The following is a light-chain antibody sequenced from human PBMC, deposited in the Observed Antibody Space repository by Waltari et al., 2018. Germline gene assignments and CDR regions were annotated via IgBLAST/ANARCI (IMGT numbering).Light chain of an antibody. CDR1: SSDVGSYNL. Sequence: QSALTQPASVSGSPGQSITISCTGTSSDVGSYNLVSWYQQHPGKAPKLMIYEGSKRPSAVSNRFSGSKSGTTASLTISGLQAEDEADYYCCSYTAGSTWVFGGGTKLTVL. CDR2: EGS. J-gene: IGLJ3*02. CDR3: CSYTAGSTWV. V-gene: IGLV2-23*01.